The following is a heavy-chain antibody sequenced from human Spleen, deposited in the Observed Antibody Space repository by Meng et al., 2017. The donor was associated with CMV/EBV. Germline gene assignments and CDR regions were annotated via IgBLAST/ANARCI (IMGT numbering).Heavy chain of an antibody. D-gene: IGHD6-19*01. Sequence: ASVKVSCKASGYTFTSYGISWVRQAPGQGLEWMGWISAYNGNTNYAQKLQGGFTMTTDTSTSTAYMELRSLRSDDTAVYYCARDRKSIVVAARGYYYGMDVWGQGTTVTVSS. CDR3: ARDRKSIVVAARGYYYGMDV. J-gene: IGHJ6*02. CDR2: ISAYNGNT. V-gene: IGHV1-18*01. CDR1: GYTFTSYG.